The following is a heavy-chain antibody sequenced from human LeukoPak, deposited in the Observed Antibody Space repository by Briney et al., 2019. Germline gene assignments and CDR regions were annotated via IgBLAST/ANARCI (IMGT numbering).Heavy chain of an antibody. Sequence: GGSLRLSCEAFGFTFRNYGMHWVRQAPGKGLDWVGVIWFDGSNRYYADFVKGRFTISRDNSKNTLYLQVNSVRAEDTAVYYCARDTSGYYDYWGQGALVTVSS. CDR3: ARDTSGYYDY. D-gene: IGHD2-15*01. CDR2: IWFDGSNR. V-gene: IGHV3-33*01. J-gene: IGHJ4*02. CDR1: GFTFRNYG.